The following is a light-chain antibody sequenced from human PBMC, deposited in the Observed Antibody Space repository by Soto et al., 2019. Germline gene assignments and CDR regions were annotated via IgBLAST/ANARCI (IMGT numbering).Light chain of an antibody. V-gene: IGKV3-15*01. CDR3: HQYGNWPPWT. Sequence: ETVMTQSPATLSVSPGGRATLSCRASQSVRSNLAWYQQKPGQAPRLLIFGASTRATGIPDGFSGSGYGTEFTLTISSLQFEDFAVYYCHQYGNWPPWTFGQGTKVEIK. CDR2: GAS. J-gene: IGKJ1*01. CDR1: QSVRSN.